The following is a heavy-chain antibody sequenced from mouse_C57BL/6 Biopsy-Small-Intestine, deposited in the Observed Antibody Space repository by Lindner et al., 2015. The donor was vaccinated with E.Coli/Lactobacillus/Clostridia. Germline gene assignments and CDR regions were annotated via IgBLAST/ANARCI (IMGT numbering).Heavy chain of an antibody. CDR1: GDIFTKYY. CDR2: IYPNSGGT. V-gene: IGHV1-84*01. J-gene: IGHJ1*01. Sequence: SVKVSCKTSGDIFTKYYINWVRQAPGQGLEWLGWIYPNSGGTIYARKFRGRVSMTRDTSINTVYMELSRLNSDDTAVYYCARVNIKSGYQPDAFDMWGQGTRVTVSS. CDR3: ARVNIKSGYQPDAFDM. D-gene: IGHD1-1*01.